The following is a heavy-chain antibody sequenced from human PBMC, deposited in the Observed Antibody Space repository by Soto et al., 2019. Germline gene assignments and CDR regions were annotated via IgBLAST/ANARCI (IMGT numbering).Heavy chain of an antibody. D-gene: IGHD6-25*01. CDR3: ARDLFFQGLATSYYYGMDV. J-gene: IGHJ6*02. Sequence: PSETLSLTCTVSGGSISSGGYYWSWIRQHPGKGLEWIGYIYYSGSTYYNPSLKSRVTISVDASKNQFSLKLSSVTAADTAVYYCARDLFFQGLATSYYYGMDVWGQGTTVTVSS. CDR2: IYYSGST. V-gene: IGHV4-31*03. CDR1: GGSISSGGYY.